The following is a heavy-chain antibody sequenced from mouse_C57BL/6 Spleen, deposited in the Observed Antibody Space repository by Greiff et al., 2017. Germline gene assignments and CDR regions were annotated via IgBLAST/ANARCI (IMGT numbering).Heavy chain of an antibody. Sequence: EVMLVESGGDLVKPGGSLKLSCAASGFTFSSYGMSWVRQTPDKRLEWVATISSGGSYTYYPDSVKGRFTISRDNAKNTLYLQMSSLKSEDTAMYYCARIYYGYDGVTVPWYFDVWGTGTTVTVSS. D-gene: IGHD2-2*01. CDR3: ARIYYGYDGVTVPWYFDV. CDR2: ISSGGSYT. J-gene: IGHJ1*03. CDR1: GFTFSSYG. V-gene: IGHV5-6*01.